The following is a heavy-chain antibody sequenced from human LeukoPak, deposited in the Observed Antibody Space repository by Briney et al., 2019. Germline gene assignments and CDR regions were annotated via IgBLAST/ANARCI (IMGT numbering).Heavy chain of an antibody. CDR1: GFTVSSNY. J-gene: IGHJ6*02. V-gene: IGHV3-66*01. CDR3: ARVPGDCSGGSCYLYYGMDV. Sequence: GGSLRLSCAASGFTVSSNYMSWVRQAPGKGLEWVSVIYSSGSTYYADSVKGRFTISRDNSKNTLYLQMNSLRAEDTAVYYCARVPGDCSGGSCYLYYGMDVWGQGTTVTVSS. CDR2: IYSSGST. D-gene: IGHD2-15*01.